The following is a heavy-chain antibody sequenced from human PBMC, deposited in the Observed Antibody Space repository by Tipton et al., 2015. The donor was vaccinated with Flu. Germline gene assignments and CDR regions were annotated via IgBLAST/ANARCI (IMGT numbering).Heavy chain of an antibody. CDR3: ARLSSNWYHQLDN. Sequence: TLSLTCNVSGGSISSYYWSWIRQSPGKGLEWIGYISYSGSTNYNPSLKSRVTISVDTSKNQFSLKLSSVTAADTAVYYCARLSSNWYHQLDNWGQGTLVTVSS. D-gene: IGHD6-13*01. CDR2: ISYSGST. CDR1: GGSISSYY. V-gene: IGHV4-59*07. J-gene: IGHJ4*02.